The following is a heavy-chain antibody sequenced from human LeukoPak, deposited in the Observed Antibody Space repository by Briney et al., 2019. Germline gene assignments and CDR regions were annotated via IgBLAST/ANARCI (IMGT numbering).Heavy chain of an antibody. D-gene: IGHD1-26*01. CDR2: IKQDGSEK. Sequence: GGSLKLSCAASGFTFSSYWMSWVRQAPGKGLEWVANIKQDGSEKYYVDSVKGRFTISRDNSKNTLYLQMNSLRAEDTAVYYCAKDLRSPLYYFDYWGQGTLVAVSS. V-gene: IGHV3-7*03. CDR3: AKDLRSPLYYFDY. J-gene: IGHJ4*02. CDR1: GFTFSSYW.